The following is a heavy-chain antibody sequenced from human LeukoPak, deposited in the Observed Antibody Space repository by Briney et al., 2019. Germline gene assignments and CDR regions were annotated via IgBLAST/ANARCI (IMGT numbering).Heavy chain of an antibody. V-gene: IGHV3-23*01. Sequence: GGSLRLSCTASGFTFRNYAMNWVRQAPGKGLQWVSVISDDGGSTDYADSVKGRFSISRDNSKNTLYLQMSSLRAEDTAIYYCAKLLSGYCSRTSCLNWFDPWGQGTLVTVSS. D-gene: IGHD2-2*01. CDR2: ISDDGGST. J-gene: IGHJ5*02. CDR3: AKLLSGYCSRTSCLNWFDP. CDR1: GFTFRNYA.